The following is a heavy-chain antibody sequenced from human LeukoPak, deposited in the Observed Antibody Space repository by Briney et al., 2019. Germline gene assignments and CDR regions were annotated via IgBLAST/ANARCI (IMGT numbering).Heavy chain of an antibody. CDR3: ARGGLYGYLEY. CDR1: GFTFSSYE. J-gene: IGHJ4*02. Sequence: GGSLRLSCAASGFTFSSYEMNWVRQAPGKGLEWVSYISSSGSTIYYADSVKGRFTISRDNSKNTLYLQMNSLRAEDTAVYYCARGGLYGYLEYWGQGTLVTVSS. D-gene: IGHD3-10*01. CDR2: ISSSGSTI. V-gene: IGHV3-48*03.